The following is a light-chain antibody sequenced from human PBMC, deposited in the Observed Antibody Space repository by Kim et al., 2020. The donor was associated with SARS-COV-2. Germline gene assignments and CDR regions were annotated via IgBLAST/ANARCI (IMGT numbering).Light chain of an antibody. CDR3: AAWDDSLSGPV. CDR2: ANN. J-gene: IGLJ3*02. CDR1: SSNIGRNS. Sequence: GQRVTISCSGSSSNIGRNSVNWYRQHPGTAPKLLIYANNERPSGVPDRLSGSKSGTSASLAISGLQSEDEADYYCAAWDDSLSGPVFGGGTKVTVL. V-gene: IGLV1-44*01.